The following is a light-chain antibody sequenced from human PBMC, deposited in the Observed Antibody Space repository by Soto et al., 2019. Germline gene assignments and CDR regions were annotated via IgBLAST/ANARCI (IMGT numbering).Light chain of an antibody. CDR3: SSYTSSNTQV. CDR2: EVS. CDR1: RSDVGGYNY. Sequence: QSALTQPASVSGSPGQSITISCTGTRSDVGGYNYVSWYRHHPGKAPKLMIYEVSNRPSGVANRFSGSKSGNTASLTISGLQAEDEADYYCSSYTSSNTQVFGGGTKLTVL. V-gene: IGLV2-14*01. J-gene: IGLJ3*02.